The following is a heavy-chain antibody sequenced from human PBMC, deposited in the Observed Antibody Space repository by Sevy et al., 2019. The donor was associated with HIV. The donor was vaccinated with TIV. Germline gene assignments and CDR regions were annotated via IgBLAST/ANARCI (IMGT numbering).Heavy chain of an antibody. CDR1: GSSFTAYA. Sequence: GGSLRLSCAASGSSFTAYAIHWVRQAPGKGLEWLAVITNDGTNKFYADSVKGRFTVSRDNSRNTLSLQMDSLSTEDTAIYYCAKAGDLGPFDFWGLGTRVTVSS. CDR3: AKAGDLGPFDF. D-gene: IGHD3-16*01. CDR2: ITNDGTNK. V-gene: IGHV3-30*18. J-gene: IGHJ4*02.